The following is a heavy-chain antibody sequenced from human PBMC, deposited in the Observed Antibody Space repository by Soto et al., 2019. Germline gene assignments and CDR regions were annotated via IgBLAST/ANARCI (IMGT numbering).Heavy chain of an antibody. CDR1: GFTFSSYS. D-gene: IGHD6-13*01. V-gene: IGHV3-48*01. Sequence: ESGGGLVQPGGSPRLSCAASGFTFSSYSMNWVRQAPGKGLEWVSYISSSSSTIYYADSVKGRFTISRDNAKNSLYLQMNSLRAEDTAVYYCARHPERIAQIGWFDPWGQGTLVTVSS. J-gene: IGHJ5*02. CDR3: ARHPERIAQIGWFDP. CDR2: ISSSSSTI.